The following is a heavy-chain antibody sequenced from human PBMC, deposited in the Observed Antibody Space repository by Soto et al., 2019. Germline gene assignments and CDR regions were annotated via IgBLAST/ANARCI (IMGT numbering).Heavy chain of an antibody. CDR2: IIPIFGTA. J-gene: IGHJ3*02. Sequence: SVKVSCKAPGGTFSSYAISWVRQAPGQGLEWMGGIIPIFGTANYAQKFQGRVTITADESTSTAYMELSSLRSEDTAVYYCASRHDYGDYGAFDIWGQGTMVTVSS. CDR1: GGTFSSYA. D-gene: IGHD4-17*01. V-gene: IGHV1-69*13. CDR3: ASRHDYGDYGAFDI.